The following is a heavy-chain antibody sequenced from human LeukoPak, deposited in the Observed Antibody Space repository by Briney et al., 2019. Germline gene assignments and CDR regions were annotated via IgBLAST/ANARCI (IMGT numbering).Heavy chain of an antibody. CDR2: IYHSGST. Sequence: PSETLSLTCAVSGGSISSGGYSWSWIRQPPGKGLEWIGYIYHSGSTYYNPSLKSRVTISVDRSKNQFSLKLSSVTAADTAVYYCARAFIVGATTAPYYVDYWGQGTLVTVSS. V-gene: IGHV4-30-2*01. CDR3: ARAFIVGATTAPYYVDY. D-gene: IGHD1-26*01. J-gene: IGHJ4*02. CDR1: GGSISSGGYS.